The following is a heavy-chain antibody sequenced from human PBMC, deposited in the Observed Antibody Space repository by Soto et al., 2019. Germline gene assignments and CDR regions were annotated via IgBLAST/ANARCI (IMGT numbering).Heavy chain of an antibody. V-gene: IGHV1-8*01. Sequence: QVQLVQSGAEVKKPGASVKASCKASGYTFISYDINWVRQATGQGLEWMGWMNPNTGDTGYAQKFQGRVTMNRNTSINTANLEVSSLRSDDTAVYFCSRGDGYKFDYLGHGTLVTVSS. CDR1: GYTFISYD. CDR3: SRGDGYKFDY. D-gene: IGHD5-12*01. CDR2: MNPNTGDT. J-gene: IGHJ4*01.